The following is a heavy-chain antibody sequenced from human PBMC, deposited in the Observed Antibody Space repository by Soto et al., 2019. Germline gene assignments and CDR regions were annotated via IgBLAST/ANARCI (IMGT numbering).Heavy chain of an antibody. CDR3: AKTLVVVPDEPNWFDP. CDR1: GFTFSSYA. Sequence: GGSLRLSCAASGFTFSSYAMSWVRQAPGKGLEWVSAISGSGGSTYYADSVKGRFTISRDNSKNTLYLQMNSLRAEDTAVYYCAKTLVVVPDEPNWFDPWGQGTLVTVSS. D-gene: IGHD2-2*01. CDR2: ISGSGGST. J-gene: IGHJ5*02. V-gene: IGHV3-23*01.